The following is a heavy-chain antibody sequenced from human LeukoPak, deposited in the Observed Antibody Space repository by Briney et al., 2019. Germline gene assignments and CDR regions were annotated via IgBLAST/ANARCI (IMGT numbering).Heavy chain of an antibody. V-gene: IGHV4-34*01. CDR3: VRGRTSSWYPV. CDR2: INHSGST. CDR1: GGCSSSLY. J-gene: IGHJ4*02. Sequence: NPSETLSLTCAMYGGCSSSLYWSWIRQPPGKGLEWIGEINHSGSTNYNPSLKSRVTISVDTSKNQFSLKLSSVTAADTAVYYCVRGRTSSWYPVWGQGTLVTVSS. D-gene: IGHD6-13*01.